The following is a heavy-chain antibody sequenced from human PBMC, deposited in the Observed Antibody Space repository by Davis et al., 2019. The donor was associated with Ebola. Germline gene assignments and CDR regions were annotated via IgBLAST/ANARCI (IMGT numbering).Heavy chain of an antibody. Sequence: ASVKVSCKASAYRFTSYYMHWVRQAPGQGLEWMGIINPINGGTSYAQNFQVRVNMTRDTSTSTVYMELSSLRSEDTAVYYCAREGGRYYDSSGYVFDIWGQGTMVKVSS. CDR2: INPINGGT. V-gene: IGHV1-46*01. J-gene: IGHJ3*02. CDR3: AREGGRYYDSSGYVFDI. CDR1: AYRFTSYY. D-gene: IGHD3-22*01.